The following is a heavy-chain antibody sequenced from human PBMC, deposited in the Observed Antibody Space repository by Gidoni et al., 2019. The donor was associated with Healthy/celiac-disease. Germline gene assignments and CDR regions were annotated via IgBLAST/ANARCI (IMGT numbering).Heavy chain of an antibody. Sequence: QVQLQESGPGLVKPSQTLYITCTVPGGSISSGGYYWIWIRQLPGKGLEWVGYIYYSGSTYYNPSLKSRVTISVDTSKNQFSLKLSSVTAADTAVYYCARVGLQRSIDYWGQGTLVTVSS. CDR3: ARVGLQRSIDY. J-gene: IGHJ4*02. CDR2: IYYSGST. V-gene: IGHV4-31*03. CDR1: GGSISSGGYY. D-gene: IGHD4-4*01.